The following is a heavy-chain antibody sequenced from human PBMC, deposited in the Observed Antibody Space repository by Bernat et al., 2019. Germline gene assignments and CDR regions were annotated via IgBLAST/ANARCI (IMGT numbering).Heavy chain of an antibody. CDR3: AKDGQWLVPRYYFDY. J-gene: IGHJ4*02. Sequence: QVQLVESGGGVVQPGRSLRLSCAASGFTFSSYGMHWVRQAPGKGLEWVAVISYDGSNKYYADAEKGRFTISRDNSKHTLYLQMHSLRAEDTAVYYCAKDGQWLVPRYYFDYWGQGTLVTVSS. CDR1: GFTFSSYG. V-gene: IGHV3-30*18. D-gene: IGHD6-19*01. CDR2: ISYDGSNK.